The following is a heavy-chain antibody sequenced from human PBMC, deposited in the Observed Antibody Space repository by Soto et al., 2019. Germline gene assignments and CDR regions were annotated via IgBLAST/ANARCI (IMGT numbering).Heavy chain of an antibody. J-gene: IGHJ4*02. CDR3: ARGGYGVIPTPGNGDY. CDR2: IWYDGSNK. V-gene: IGHV3-33*01. D-gene: IGHD4-17*01. Sequence: GGSLRLSCAASGFTFSSYGMHWVRQAPGKGLEWVAVIWYDGSNKYYADSVKGRFTISRDNSKNTLYLQMNSLRAEDTAVYYCARGGYGVIPTPGNGDYWGQGTLVTVSP. CDR1: GFTFSSYG.